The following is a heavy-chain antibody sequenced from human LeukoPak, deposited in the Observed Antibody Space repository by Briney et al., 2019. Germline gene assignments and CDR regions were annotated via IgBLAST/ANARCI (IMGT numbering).Heavy chain of an antibody. CDR3: ARGRTQYSSSWEYFDY. J-gene: IGHJ4*02. D-gene: IGHD6-13*01. CDR1: GFTFSSYS. V-gene: IGHV3-21*01. CDR2: LSSSSSYI. Sequence: GGSLRLSCAASGFTFSSYSMNWVRQAPGKGLEWVSSLSSSSSYIYYADSVKGRFTISRDNAKNSLYLQMNSLRAEDTAVYYCARGRTQYSSSWEYFDYWGQGTLVTVSS.